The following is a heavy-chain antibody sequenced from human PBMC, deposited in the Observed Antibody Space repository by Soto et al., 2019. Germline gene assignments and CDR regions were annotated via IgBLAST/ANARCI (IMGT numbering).Heavy chain of an antibody. Sequence: PSETLSLTCAVYGGSFIGHYWIFSRQPPFKWLEWIGEINHSGITNYNPSLKSRVTMSVDTSKKQFYLKLTSLTAADTAVYYCARMYYYDTSGYHFDGGDYWGQGTLVTVSS. CDR3: ARMYYYDTSGYHFDGGDY. CDR2: INHSGIT. J-gene: IGHJ4*02. CDR1: GGSFIGHY. V-gene: IGHV4-34*01. D-gene: IGHD3-22*01.